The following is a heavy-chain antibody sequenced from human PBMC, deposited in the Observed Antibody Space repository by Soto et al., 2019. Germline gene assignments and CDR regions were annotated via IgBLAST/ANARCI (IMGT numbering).Heavy chain of an antibody. D-gene: IGHD6-19*01. CDR3: ARARRGSGWHRHWYYFDY. J-gene: IGHJ4*02. CDR1: GYTFTGYY. Sequence: GASVKVSCKASGYTFTGYYMHWVRQAPGQGLEWMGWINPNSGGTNYAQKFQGWVTMTRDTSISTAYMELSRLRSDDTAVYYCARARRGSGWHRHWYYFDYWGQGTLVTVSS. CDR2: INPNSGGT. V-gene: IGHV1-2*04.